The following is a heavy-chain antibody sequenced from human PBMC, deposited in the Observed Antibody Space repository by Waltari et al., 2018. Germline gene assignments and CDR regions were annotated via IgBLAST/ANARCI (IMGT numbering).Heavy chain of an antibody. J-gene: IGHJ4*02. V-gene: IGHV1-3*01. CDR3: AREMRIAVAGTFAPLAY. CDR1: GYTFTSYA. Sequence: QVQLVQSGAEVKKPGASVKVSCKASGYTFTSYAMHWVRQAPGQRLEWMGWINAGNGNTKYSQKVQGRVTITRDTSASTAYMELSSLRSEDTAVYYCAREMRIAVAGTFAPLAYWGQGTLVTVSS. D-gene: IGHD6-19*01. CDR2: INAGNGNT.